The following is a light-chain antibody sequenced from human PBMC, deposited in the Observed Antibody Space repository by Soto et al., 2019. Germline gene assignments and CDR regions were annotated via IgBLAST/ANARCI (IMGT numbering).Light chain of an antibody. V-gene: IGLV2-14*01. J-gene: IGLJ2*01. CDR1: NSDVGAYNY. Sequence: QSVLTQPASVSGSPGQSITLSCTGTNSDVGAYNYVSWYQLHPGKAPKLMIYDVSHRPSGVSHRFSGSKSGNTASLTISGLQAEDEADYYCSSYTSSSTNVVFGGGTKLTVL. CDR3: SSYTSSSTNVV. CDR2: DVS.